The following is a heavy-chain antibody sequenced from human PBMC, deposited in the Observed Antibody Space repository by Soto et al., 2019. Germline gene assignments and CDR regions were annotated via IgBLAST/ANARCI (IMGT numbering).Heavy chain of an antibody. CDR1: GFGFSGYA. CDR2: ISGGGGST. Sequence: GSLRLSCAASGFGFSGYALTLFRLSPGKGLEWVASISGGGGSTYYTDSVKGRFSISRDNSNRVVYLQMGSLTAGDTAVYYCAKTETFNGYYNAFDYWGQGTRVTVS. D-gene: IGHD3-9*01. V-gene: IGHV3-23*01. CDR3: AKTETFNGYYNAFDY. J-gene: IGHJ4*02.